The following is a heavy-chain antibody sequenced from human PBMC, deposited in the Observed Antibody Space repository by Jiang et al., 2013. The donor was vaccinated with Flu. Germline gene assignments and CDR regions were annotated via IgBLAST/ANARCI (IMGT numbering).Heavy chain of an antibody. D-gene: IGHD3-22*01. Sequence: GLVKPLADPSHSPVPSPETVSLAKVLLGTGSGSPPSRGLEWLGRTYYRSRWYNDYAVSVESRITINPDTSRNQFSLHLNSVTPEDTAVYYCARVRKCDSSGHCEYNWFDPWGQGTLVTVSS. V-gene: IGHV6-1*01. CDR1: ETVSLAKVLL. CDR3: ARVRKCDSSGHCEYNWFDP. CDR2: TYYRSRWYN. J-gene: IGHJ5*02.